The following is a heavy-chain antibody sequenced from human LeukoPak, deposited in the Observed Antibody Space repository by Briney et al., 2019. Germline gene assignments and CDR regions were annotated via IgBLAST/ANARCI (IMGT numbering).Heavy chain of an antibody. CDR2: ISGSGDNT. V-gene: IGHV3-23*01. Sequence: GGSLRLSCAPSGFTFSSFAMSWVRQAPGKGLEWVSAISGSGDNTYYADSVKGRFTISRDNSKNTLHLQMSSLRAEDTAVYYCARDWQTRSGWSDFWGQGILVTVSS. CDR1: GFTFSSFA. D-gene: IGHD6-19*01. J-gene: IGHJ5*01. CDR3: ARDWQTRSGWSDF.